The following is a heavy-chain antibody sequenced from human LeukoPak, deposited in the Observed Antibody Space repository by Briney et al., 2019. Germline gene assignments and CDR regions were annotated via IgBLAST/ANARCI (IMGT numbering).Heavy chain of an antibody. Sequence: ASVKVSCKASGYTFTSYDINWVRQATGQGLEWMGWMNPNSGKTGYAQKFQGRLTMTRNTSISTAYMELSSLRSEDTAVYYCARDNKPVPYYYYGMDVWGQGTTVTVSS. J-gene: IGHJ6*02. V-gene: IGHV1-8*01. CDR1: GYTFTSYD. CDR2: MNPNSGKT. D-gene: IGHD1-14*01. CDR3: ARDNKPVPYYYYGMDV.